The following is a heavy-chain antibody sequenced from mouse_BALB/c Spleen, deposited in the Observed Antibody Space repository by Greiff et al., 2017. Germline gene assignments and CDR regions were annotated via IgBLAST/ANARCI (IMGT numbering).Heavy chain of an antibody. CDR3: ARSVITTRGLAY. V-gene: IGHV1-80*01. CDR2: IYPGDGDT. Sequence: QVHVKQSGAELVRPGSSVKISCKASGYAFSSYWMNWVKQRPGQGLEWIGQIYPGDGDTNYNGKFKGKATLTADKSSSTAYMQLSSLTSEDSAVYFCARSVITTRGLAYWGQGTLVTVSA. CDR1: GYAFSSYW. D-gene: IGHD2-4*01. J-gene: IGHJ3*01.